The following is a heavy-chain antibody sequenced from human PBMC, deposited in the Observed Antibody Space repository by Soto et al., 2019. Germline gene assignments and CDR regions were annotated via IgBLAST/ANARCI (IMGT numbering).Heavy chain of an antibody. CDR3: ARGHTTSPNWFDP. CDR1: GFTFSSYW. D-gene: IGHD2-2*01. CDR2: IKQDGSEK. J-gene: IGHJ5*02. Sequence: PGGSLRLSCAASGFTFSSYWMSWVRQAPGKGLEWVANIKQDGSEKFYVDSVKGRFTISKDNAKNSVYLQMNSLRAEDTAVYYCARGHTTSPNWFDPWGQGTLV. V-gene: IGHV3-7*03.